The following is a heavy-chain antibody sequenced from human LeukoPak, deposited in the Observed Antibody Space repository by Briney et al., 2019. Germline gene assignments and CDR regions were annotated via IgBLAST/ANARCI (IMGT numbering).Heavy chain of an antibody. V-gene: IGHV4-31*03. Sequence: TSQTLSLTCTVSGGSISSGAYYWSWVRQHPGKGLEWIAYIYYSGSPYYNLSLKSRVTISVDTSNNQFSLKLSSVTAADTAVYYCARTHITGTGYFDYWGQGTLVTVSS. CDR1: GGSISSGAYY. CDR2: IYYSGSP. J-gene: IGHJ4*02. D-gene: IGHD1-20*01. CDR3: ARTHITGTGYFDY.